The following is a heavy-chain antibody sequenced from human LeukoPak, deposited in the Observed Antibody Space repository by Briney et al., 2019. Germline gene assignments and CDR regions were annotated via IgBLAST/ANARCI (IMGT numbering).Heavy chain of an antibody. Sequence: GGSLRLSCAASGFTFSSYWMSWVRQAPGKGLEWVANIKQDGSEKYYVDSVKGRFTISRDNAENSLYLQMNSLRAEDTAVYYCATSFRSWSGSNDYWGQGTLVTVSS. CDR1: GFTFSSYW. CDR2: IKQDGSEK. CDR3: ATSFRSWSGSNDY. J-gene: IGHJ4*02. D-gene: IGHD3-3*01. V-gene: IGHV3-7*01.